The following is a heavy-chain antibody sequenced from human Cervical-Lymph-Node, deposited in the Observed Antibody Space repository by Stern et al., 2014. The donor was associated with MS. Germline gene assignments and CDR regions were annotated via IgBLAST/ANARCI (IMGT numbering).Heavy chain of an antibody. CDR2: ISARGGIT. CDR3: AKSPGSSAWYRYFDL. J-gene: IGHJ2*01. D-gene: IGHD2-2*01. V-gene: IGHV3-23*01. CDR1: GFTFSNYG. Sequence: VQLLESGGGLVQPGGSLRLSCAASGFTFSNYGLSWVRQAPGQGLEWVSSISARGGITYYADSVKGRFTISRDNSKNTLHLQMYSLRAEDTALYHCAKSPGSSAWYRYFDLWGRGTLVTASS.